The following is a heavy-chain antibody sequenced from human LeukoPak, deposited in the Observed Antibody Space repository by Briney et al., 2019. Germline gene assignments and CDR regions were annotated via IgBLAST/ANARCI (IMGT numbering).Heavy chain of an antibody. CDR2: ISAYNGDT. CDR1: GYSFSIFG. J-gene: IGHJ4*02. D-gene: IGHD6-6*01. CDR3: ARGVGSSLIFDY. V-gene: IGHV1-18*01. Sequence: ASVKVSCKASGYSFSIFGVSWVRQVAGQGLEWMGWISAYNGDTEYGKNFQGRVTLTTDTSTNTAYMELQSLTSDDTAVYYCARGVGSSLIFDYWGQGTLVTVSS.